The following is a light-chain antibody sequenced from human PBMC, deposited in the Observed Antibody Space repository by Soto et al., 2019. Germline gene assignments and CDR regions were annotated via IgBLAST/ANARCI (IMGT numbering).Light chain of an antibody. V-gene: IGKV4-1*01. CDR1: QSVLYSSNNKNY. J-gene: IGKJ4*01. Sequence: DIVMTQCPDSLAVSLVQMATINFKSSQSVLYSSNNKNYLAWYQQKPGQPPKLLIYWASTRESGVPDRFSGSGFGTDFTLTISSLQAEDVAIYFCQQYYSRPLTFGGGTKVDIK. CDR3: QQYYSRPLT. CDR2: WAS.